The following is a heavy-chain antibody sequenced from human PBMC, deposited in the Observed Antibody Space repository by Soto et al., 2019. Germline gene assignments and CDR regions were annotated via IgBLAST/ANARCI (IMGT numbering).Heavy chain of an antibody. Sequence: GGSLRLSCAASGFTFSDYYMSWIRQAPGKGLEWVSYISSSGSTIYYADSVKGRFTISRDNAKNSLYLQMNSLRAEDTAVYYCARAYLYYYDSSGYGNAFDIWGQGTMVTVSS. J-gene: IGHJ3*02. V-gene: IGHV3-11*01. CDR1: GFTFSDYY. CDR2: ISSSGSTI. CDR3: ARAYLYYYDSSGYGNAFDI. D-gene: IGHD3-22*01.